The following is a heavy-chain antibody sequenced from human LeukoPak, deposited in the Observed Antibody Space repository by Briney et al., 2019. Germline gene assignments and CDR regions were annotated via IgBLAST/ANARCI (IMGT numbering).Heavy chain of an antibody. J-gene: IGHJ4*02. CDR2: IWYDGSNK. Sequence: PGGSLRLSCAASGFTFSSYGMHWVRQAPGKGLEWVAVIWYDGSNKYYADSVKGRFTISRDNSKNTLYLQMNSLRAEDTAVYYCAKPIVATIFSPRQFFDYWGQGTLVTVSS. D-gene: IGHD5-12*01. V-gene: IGHV3-30*02. CDR3: AKPIVATIFSPRQFFDY. CDR1: GFTFSSYG.